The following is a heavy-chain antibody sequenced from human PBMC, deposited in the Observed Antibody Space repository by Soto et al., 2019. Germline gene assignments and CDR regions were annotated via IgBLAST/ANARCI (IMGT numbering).Heavy chain of an antibody. Sequence: GGSLRLSCAASGFTFSSYSMNWVRQAPGKGLEWVSYISSSSTIYYADSVKGRFTISRDNAKNSLYLQMNSLRAEDTAVYYCARAYYYDSSGYLNWFDPWGQGTLVTV. J-gene: IGHJ5*02. CDR1: GFTFSSYS. CDR3: ARAYYYDSSGYLNWFDP. CDR2: ISSSSTI. V-gene: IGHV3-48*01. D-gene: IGHD3-22*01.